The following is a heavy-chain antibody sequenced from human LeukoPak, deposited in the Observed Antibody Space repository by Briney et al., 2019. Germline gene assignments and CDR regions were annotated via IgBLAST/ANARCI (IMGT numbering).Heavy chain of an antibody. Sequence: GGSLRLSCAASGFTFSSYAMSWVRQAPGKGPEWVSSISSSSYIYYADSVKGRFTISRDNAKNSLYLQMNSLRAEDTAVYYCSGYAAYDAFDVWGQGTMVTVSS. CDR2: ISSSSYI. CDR1: GFTFSSYA. D-gene: IGHD5-12*01. V-gene: IGHV3-21*01. CDR3: SGYAAYDAFDV. J-gene: IGHJ3*01.